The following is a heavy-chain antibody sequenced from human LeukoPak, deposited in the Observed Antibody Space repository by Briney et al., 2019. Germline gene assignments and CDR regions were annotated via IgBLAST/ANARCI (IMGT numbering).Heavy chain of an antibody. Sequence: SGGSLTLSCPASGFTFTKYWMTWVSQAPGKGREWVGNIKQDGSDKNYMDSVKGRFTISRDNTKNSVYLQMSRLRAEDTAVYYCAREVWGPEYWGQGTLLTVSS. V-gene: IGHV3-7*01. CDR2: IKQDGSDK. CDR3: AREVWGPEY. CDR1: GFTFTKYW. D-gene: IGHD1-14*01. J-gene: IGHJ4*02.